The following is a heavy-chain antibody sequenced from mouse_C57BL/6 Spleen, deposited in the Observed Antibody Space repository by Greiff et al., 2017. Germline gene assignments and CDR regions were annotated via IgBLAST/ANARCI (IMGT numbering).Heavy chain of an antibody. CDR3: TRDWDYSNSYAMDY. V-gene: IGHV5-9-1*02. CDR1: GFTFSRYA. J-gene: IGHJ4*01. Sequence: EVKLQESGEGLVKPGGSLKLSCAASGFTFSRYAMSWVRQTPEKRLEWVAYISSGGDYIYYADTVKGRFTISRDNARNTLYLQMSSLKSEDTAMYYCTRDWDYSNSYAMDYWGQGTSVTVSS. D-gene: IGHD2-5*01. CDR2: ISSGGDYI.